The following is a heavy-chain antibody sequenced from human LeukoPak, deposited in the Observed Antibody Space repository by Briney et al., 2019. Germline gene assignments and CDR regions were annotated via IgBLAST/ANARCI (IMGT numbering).Heavy chain of an antibody. J-gene: IGHJ3*02. V-gene: IGHV4-59*12. CDR2: IYYSGST. D-gene: IGHD3-22*01. CDR3: ARGRFIMYYYDSSGSRLPFDI. CDR1: GGSISSYY. Sequence: SETLSLTCTVSGGSISSYYWSWIRQPPGKGLEWIGYIYYSGSTNYNPSLKSRVTTSVDTSKNQFSLKLSSVTAADTAVYYCARGRFIMYYYDSSGSRLPFDIWGQGTMVTVSS.